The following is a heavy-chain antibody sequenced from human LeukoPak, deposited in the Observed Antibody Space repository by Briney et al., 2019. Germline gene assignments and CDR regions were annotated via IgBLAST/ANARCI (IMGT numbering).Heavy chain of an antibody. V-gene: IGHV3-33*01. CDR2: IWYDGSNK. CDR3: ARAGYSTGLDY. CDR1: GFTFSSYG. J-gene: IGHJ4*02. Sequence: PGGSLRLSCAASGFTFSSYGMHWVRQAPGKGLEWVAVIWYDGSNKYYADSVKGRFTISRDNSKNTLYLQMNSLRAEDTAVYYCARAGYSTGLDYWGQGTLVTVSS. D-gene: IGHD6-19*01.